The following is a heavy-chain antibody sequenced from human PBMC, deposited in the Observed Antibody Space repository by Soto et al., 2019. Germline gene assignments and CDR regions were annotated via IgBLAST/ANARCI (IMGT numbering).Heavy chain of an antibody. CDR2: ISGSGRTI. CDR3: AKVGPSYYYGMDV. V-gene: IGHV3-23*01. Sequence: PVGSLRLSCAASGLDFSSEVMCWVRQAPGKGLEWVSSISGSGRTIYHADSMRGRFAISRDNSKNSLYLQLNNLRVDDTAVYYCAKVGPSYYYGMDVWGQGTTVTSP. J-gene: IGHJ6*02. CDR1: GLDFSSEV. D-gene: IGHD1-26*01.